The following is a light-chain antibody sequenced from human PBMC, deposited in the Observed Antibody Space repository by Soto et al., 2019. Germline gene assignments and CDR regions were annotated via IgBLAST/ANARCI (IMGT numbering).Light chain of an antibody. J-gene: IGKJ4*01. CDR1: QAISNY. Sequence: DIQMTQSPSSLSASVGDRVTITCQASQAISNYLNWYQQKPGKAPELLINDASNLATGVPSRFSGSGSGTDFTFTISSLQPEDIATYYCQQYNNLPLTFGGGTKVEIK. CDR3: QQYNNLPLT. CDR2: DAS. V-gene: IGKV1-33*01.